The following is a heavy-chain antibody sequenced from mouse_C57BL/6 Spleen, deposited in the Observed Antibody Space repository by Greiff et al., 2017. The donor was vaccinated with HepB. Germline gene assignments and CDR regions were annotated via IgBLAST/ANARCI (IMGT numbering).Heavy chain of an antibody. V-gene: IGHV1-19*01. CDR3: AREEGFLDY. Sequence: VQLQQSGPVLVKPGASVKMSRKASGYTFTDYYMNWVKQSHGKSLEWIGVINPYNGGTSYNQKFKGKATLTVDKSSSTAYMELNSLTSEDSAVYYCAREEGFLDYWGQGTTLTVSS. CDR2: INPYNGGT. CDR1: GYTFTDYY. J-gene: IGHJ2*01.